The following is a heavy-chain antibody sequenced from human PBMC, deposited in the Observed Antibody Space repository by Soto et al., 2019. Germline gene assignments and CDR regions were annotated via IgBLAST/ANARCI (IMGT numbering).Heavy chain of an antibody. J-gene: IGHJ4*02. CDR1: GGSISSSSYY. CDR3: VGTTVTTRYFDY. V-gene: IGHV4-39*01. CDR2: IYYSGST. D-gene: IGHD4-17*01. Sequence: SETLSLTCTVSGGSISSSSYYWGWIRQPPGKGLEWIGSIYYSGSTYYNPSLKSRVTISVDTSKNQFSLKLSSVTAADTAVYYCVGTTVTTRYFDYWGQGTLVTVSS.